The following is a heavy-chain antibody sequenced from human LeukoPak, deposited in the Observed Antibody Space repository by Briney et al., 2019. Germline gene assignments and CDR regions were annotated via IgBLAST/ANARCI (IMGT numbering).Heavy chain of an antibody. J-gene: IGHJ4*02. Sequence: PGGSLRLSCVASGFIFSNYAMTWVRQAPGKGLEWVSAIGGDAVGKDYADSVKRRFTISRDNSKNTLFLQMNSLSAEDTALYYCARRMGGTPDYWGLGTLVTVSS. CDR3: ARRMGGTPDY. D-gene: IGHD1-26*01. CDR2: IGGDAVGK. V-gene: IGHV3-23*01. CDR1: GFIFSNYA.